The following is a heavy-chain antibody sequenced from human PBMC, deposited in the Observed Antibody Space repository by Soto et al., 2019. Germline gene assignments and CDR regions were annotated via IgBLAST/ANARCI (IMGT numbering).Heavy chain of an antibody. CDR3: ARVEGTRTTNFYHYMDV. Sequence: VQLVQSGAEVQRPGSSVKGSCKAPVGTFSDYNIAWVRQARGQGLEWMGRIIPKLGITNYAHKFQDRVRITADKATSTAYMELTSLRYEDTAVYFCARVEGTRTTNFYHYMDVWGEGTSVTVS. CDR2: IIPKLGIT. D-gene: IGHD2-8*01. V-gene: IGHV1-69*02. CDR1: VGTFSDYN. J-gene: IGHJ6*03.